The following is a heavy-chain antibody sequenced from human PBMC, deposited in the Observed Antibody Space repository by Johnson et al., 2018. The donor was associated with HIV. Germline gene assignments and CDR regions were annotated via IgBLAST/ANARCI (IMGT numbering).Heavy chain of an antibody. CDR1: KFTFSSYA. V-gene: IGHV3-23*04. D-gene: IGHD6-13*01. J-gene: IGHJ3*02. CDR2: ISGSGDNT. CDR3: AKGDSSSWLSAFDI. Sequence: VQLVESGGGVVQPGRSLRLSCAASKFTFSSYAMHWVRQATGKGLEWVSSISGSGDNTHYAESVKGRFTISRDNSKKTLYLQMNSLRGEDTAVYYCAKGDSSSWLSAFDIWGQGTMVTVSS.